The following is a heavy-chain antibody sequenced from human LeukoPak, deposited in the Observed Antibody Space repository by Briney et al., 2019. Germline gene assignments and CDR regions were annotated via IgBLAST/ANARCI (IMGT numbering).Heavy chain of an antibody. Sequence: SETLSLTCTVSGGSISTYYWSWIRQPPGKGLEWIGYIYYTGSTNYNPSLKSRVTISVDTSKNQFSLKLSSVTAADTAVYYCARGGINYYGSGAIDYWGQGTLVTVSS. CDR2: IYYTGST. CDR1: GGSISTYY. CDR3: ARGGINYYGSGAIDY. V-gene: IGHV4-59*01. D-gene: IGHD3-10*01. J-gene: IGHJ4*02.